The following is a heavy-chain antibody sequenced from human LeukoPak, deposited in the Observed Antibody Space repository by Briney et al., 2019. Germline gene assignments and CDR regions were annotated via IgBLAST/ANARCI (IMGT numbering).Heavy chain of an antibody. CDR2: INPNSGGT. V-gene: IGHV1-2*02. CDR1: GYTFTGYY. J-gene: IGHJ4*02. Sequence: GASVKVSCKASGYTFTGYYMHWVRQAPGQGLEWMGWINPNSGGTNYAQKFQGRVTMTRDTSISTAYMELSRLRSDDTAVYYCARVVEGFDAMLDYWGQGTLVTVSS. D-gene: IGHD2-2*01. CDR3: ARVVEGFDAMLDY.